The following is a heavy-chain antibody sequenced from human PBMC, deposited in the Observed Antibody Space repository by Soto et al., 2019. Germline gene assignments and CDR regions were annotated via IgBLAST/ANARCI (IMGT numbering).Heavy chain of an antibody. CDR1: GYTFTDYY. CDR3: ARPPFPGCINAVCYPFDY. V-gene: IGHV1-46*01. Sequence: QVQLVQSGAEVKKPGASVKVSCKASGYTFTDYYIHWVRQAPGQGLEWMGMINPSGGSTDYAQKFRGRVTMTRATSTGTVYMELSSLRSEATAVYYCARPPFPGCINAVCYPFDYWGQGTLVTVSS. CDR2: INPSGGST. D-gene: IGHD2-8*01. J-gene: IGHJ4*02.